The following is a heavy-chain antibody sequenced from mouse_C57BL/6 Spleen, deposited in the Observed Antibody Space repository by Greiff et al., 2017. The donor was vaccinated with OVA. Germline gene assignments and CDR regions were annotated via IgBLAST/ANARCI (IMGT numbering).Heavy chain of an antibody. D-gene: IGHD2-5*01. J-gene: IGHJ3*01. V-gene: IGHV1-72*01. CDR1: GYTFTSYW. CDR2: IDPNSGGT. CDR3: ARVYYSNSFAY. Sequence: QVHVKQPGAELVKPGASVKLSCKASGYTFTSYWMHWVKQRPGRGLEWIGRIDPNSGGTKYNEKFKSKATLTVDKPSSTAYMQLSSLTSEDSAVYYCARVYYSNSFAYWGQGTLVTVSA.